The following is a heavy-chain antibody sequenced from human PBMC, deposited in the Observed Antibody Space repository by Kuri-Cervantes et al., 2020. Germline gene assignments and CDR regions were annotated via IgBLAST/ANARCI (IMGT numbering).Heavy chain of an antibody. Sequence: GGSLRLSCAASGFTFSDYYMSWVRQAPGKGLVWVSRINSDGSSTSYADSVKGRFTISRDNAKNTLYLQMNSLRAEDTAVYYCARVRGIPYYDSSGYDAFDIWGQGTMVTVSS. D-gene: IGHD3-22*01. V-gene: IGHV3-74*01. CDR2: INSDGSST. J-gene: IGHJ3*02. CDR3: ARVRGIPYYDSSGYDAFDI. CDR1: GFTFSDYY.